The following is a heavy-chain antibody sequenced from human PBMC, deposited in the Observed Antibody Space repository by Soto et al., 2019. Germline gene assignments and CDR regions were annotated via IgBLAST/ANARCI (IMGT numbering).Heavy chain of an antibody. CDR2: FYPGDSDT. D-gene: IGHD5-18*01. V-gene: IGHV5-51*01. CDR1: GYSFPNYW. J-gene: IGHJ6*01. CDR3: ARSRRNSYGYGMDV. Sequence: PGESLKISCKGSGYSFPNYWIAWVRQMHGKGLEWMGIFYPGDSDTKYSPSVQGQVTISGDKSMSAAYLQWSSLNASYTAMYCCARSRRNSYGYGMDVWGQGTTVNVSS.